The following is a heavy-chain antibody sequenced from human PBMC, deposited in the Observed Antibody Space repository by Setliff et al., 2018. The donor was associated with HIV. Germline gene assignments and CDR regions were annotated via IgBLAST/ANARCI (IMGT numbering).Heavy chain of an antibody. CDR1: GGSVSSSSYY. Sequence: KTSETLSLTCTVSGGSVSSSSYYWGWIRQPPGKGLEWIGSIYYTGSTYYNPSLKSRVAISLDTSKNQFSLKLNFVTAADTAVYYCARVLVWGSSRWGGGGSYFDYWGQGTLVTVSS. V-gene: IGHV4-39*07. J-gene: IGHJ4*02. CDR2: IYYTGST. D-gene: IGHD3-16*02. CDR3: ARVLVWGSSRWGGGGSYFDY.